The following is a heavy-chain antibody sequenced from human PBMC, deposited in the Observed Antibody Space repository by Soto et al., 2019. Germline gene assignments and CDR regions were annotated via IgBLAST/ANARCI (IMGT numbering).Heavy chain of an antibody. J-gene: IGHJ3*02. CDR3: AREIIEAGVDSDAFDI. D-gene: IGHD3-10*01. CDR1: GFTFSSYG. Sequence: QVQLVESGGGVVQPGRSLRLSCAASGFTFSSYGMHWVRQAPGKGLEWVAVIWYDGSNKYYADSVKGRFTISRDNSKNTLYLQMNSLRAEDTAVYYCAREIIEAGVDSDAFDICGQGTMVTVSS. CDR2: IWYDGSNK. V-gene: IGHV3-33*01.